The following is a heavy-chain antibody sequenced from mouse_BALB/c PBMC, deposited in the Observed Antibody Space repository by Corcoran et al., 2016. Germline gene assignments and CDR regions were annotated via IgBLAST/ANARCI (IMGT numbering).Heavy chain of an antibody. CDR2: INTYTGEP. CDR1: GYTFTNYG. J-gene: IGHJ4*01. Sequence: QIQLVQSGPELKKPGETVKISCKASGYTFTNYGMNWVKQAPGKGLKWMGWINTYTGEPTYADDFKGRFAFSLETSASTAYLQINNLKNEDTATYFCARRGPGYYAMDYWGQGTSVTVSS. CDR3: ARRGPGYYAMDY. V-gene: IGHV9-3-1*01.